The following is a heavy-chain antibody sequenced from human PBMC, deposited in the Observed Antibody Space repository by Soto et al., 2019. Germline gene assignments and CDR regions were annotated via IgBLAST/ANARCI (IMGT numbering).Heavy chain of an antibody. CDR2: TSAYNANT. Sequence: QVQLVQSGAEVKKPGASVKVSCKASGYTFTSYGISWVRQAPGQGLEWMGWTSAYNANTNYAQKLQGRVTMTTDTSTSTAYMGLRSLTADATAVNYWARSSMVRDLLFDYWGQGTLVTVSS. CDR1: GYTFTSYG. J-gene: IGHJ4*02. CDR3: ARSSMVRDLLFDY. V-gene: IGHV1-18*01. D-gene: IGHD3-10*01.